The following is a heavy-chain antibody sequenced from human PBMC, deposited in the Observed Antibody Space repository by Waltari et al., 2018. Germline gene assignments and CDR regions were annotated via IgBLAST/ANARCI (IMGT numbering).Heavy chain of an antibody. CDR1: GFTFSSYA. CDR2: TYPGDSDT. J-gene: IGHJ4*02. V-gene: IGHV5-51*01. D-gene: IGHD6-13*01. Sequence: EVQLLESGGGLVQPGGSLRLSCAASGFTFSSYAMSWVRQMPGKGLEWSGITYPGDSDTRYSPSFQGQVTISADKSISTAYLQWSSLKASDTAMYYCARLGYSSSWFPFDYWGQGTLVTVSS. CDR3: ARLGYSSSWFPFDY.